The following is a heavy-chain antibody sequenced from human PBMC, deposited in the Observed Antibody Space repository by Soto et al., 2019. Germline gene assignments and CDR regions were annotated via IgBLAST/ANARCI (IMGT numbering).Heavy chain of an antibody. D-gene: IGHD3-22*01. Sequence: PSETLSLTCTVSGGSISITSSYWAWIRQPPGKGLEWVGSIYYLGNTYYNPSLGSRVTISVDTSKNQFSLKLSSVTAADTAVFYCAGLYPYESSGYHLXYWSQGTLVTSPQ. CDR2: IYYLGNT. CDR3: AGLYPYESSGYHLXY. V-gene: IGHV4-39*01. J-gene: IGHJ4*02. CDR1: GGSISITSSY.